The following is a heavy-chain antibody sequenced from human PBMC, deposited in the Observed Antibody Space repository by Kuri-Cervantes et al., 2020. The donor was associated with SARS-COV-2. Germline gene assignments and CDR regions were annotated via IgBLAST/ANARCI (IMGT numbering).Heavy chain of an antibody. CDR2: ISSSSTHI. J-gene: IGHJ4*02. CDR3: ATAYCGGDCRAVSSLDF. Sequence: GESLKISCASSGFIFSSYSMSWVRDAPGKGLEWDSSISSSSTHIYYPDPVKGRFTIFRGNATNSLYLHMNSLSADATAVYYCATAYCGGDCRAVSSLDFWGQGTLVTVSS. D-gene: IGHD2-21*01. V-gene: IGHV3-21*01. CDR1: GFIFSSYS.